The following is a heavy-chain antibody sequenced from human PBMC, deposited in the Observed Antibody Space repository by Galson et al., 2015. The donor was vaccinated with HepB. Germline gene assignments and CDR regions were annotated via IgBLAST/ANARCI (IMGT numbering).Heavy chain of an antibody. Sequence: SLRLSCAASGFTFDDYGMSWVRQGPGRGLDWVSGINWSGGTTDHADSVKGRFTISRDNANNSLYLEMNSLRAEDTALYYCVRVTVTGEDYYGMDVWGQGITVTVSS. CDR1: GFTFDDYG. V-gene: IGHV3-20*04. CDR2: INWSGGTT. D-gene: IGHD6-19*01. CDR3: VRVTVTGEDYYGMDV. J-gene: IGHJ6*02.